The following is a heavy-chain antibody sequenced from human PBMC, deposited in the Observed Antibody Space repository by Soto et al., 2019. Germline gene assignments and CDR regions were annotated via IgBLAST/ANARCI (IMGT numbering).Heavy chain of an antibody. CDR1: GFSFSDYY. D-gene: IGHD1-26*01. Sequence: GGSLRLSCAASGFSFSDYYMSWIRQAPGKGLEWVSYIDSSSSYTNYADSVKGRFTISRDNAKNSLYLQMNSLRAEDTAVYYCAKGVAEWELLVEYFQHWGQGTLVTVSS. CDR3: AKGVAEWELLVEYFQH. CDR2: IDSSSSYT. J-gene: IGHJ1*01. V-gene: IGHV3-11*06.